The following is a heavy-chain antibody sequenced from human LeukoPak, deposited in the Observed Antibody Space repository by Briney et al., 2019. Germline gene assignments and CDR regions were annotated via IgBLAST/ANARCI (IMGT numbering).Heavy chain of an antibody. J-gene: IGHJ4*02. D-gene: IGHD3-10*01. Sequence: PGGSLRLSCAASGFTFSSYAVSWVRQAPGEGLEWVSAISGSGGSTYYADSVKGRFTISRDNSKNTLYLQMNSLRAEDTAVYYCAKVGHYGSGSYFSRQSEYYFDYWGQGTLVTVSS. V-gene: IGHV3-23*01. CDR3: AKVGHYGSGSYFSRQSEYYFDY. CDR2: ISGSGGST. CDR1: GFTFSSYA.